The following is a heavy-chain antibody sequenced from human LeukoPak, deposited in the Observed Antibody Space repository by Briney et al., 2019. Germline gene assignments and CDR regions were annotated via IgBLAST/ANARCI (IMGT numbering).Heavy chain of an antibody. CDR2: IYYTGRT. J-gene: IGHJ3*02. CDR1: GGSISSSSHS. Sequence: SETLSLTCTVSGGSISSSSHSWGWIRQPPGKGLEWTGSIYYTGRTYYNPSLKSRVTISVDTSKNQFSLKLTSVTAADTVMYYCARWFRGYRDAFDIWGQGTLVTVSS. V-gene: IGHV4-39*01. CDR3: ARWFRGYRDAFDI. D-gene: IGHD5-18*01.